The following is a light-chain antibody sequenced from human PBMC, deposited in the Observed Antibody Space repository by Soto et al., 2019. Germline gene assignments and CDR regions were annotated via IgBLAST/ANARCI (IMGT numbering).Light chain of an antibody. J-gene: IGKJ1*01. CDR3: QQYGNSPPST. CDR1: QSVSGSY. CDR2: GAS. V-gene: IGKV3-20*01. Sequence: PGARATLSCRASQSVSGSYLAWYQQKPGQAPRHLIYGASSRATGIPDRFSGSGSGTDFTLTVSRLEPEDFAVYFCQQYGNSPPSTFGQGTRVEIK.